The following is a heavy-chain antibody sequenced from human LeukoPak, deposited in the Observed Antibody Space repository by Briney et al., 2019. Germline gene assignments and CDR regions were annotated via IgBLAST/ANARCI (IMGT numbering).Heavy chain of an antibody. CDR1: GFTFSNYW. V-gene: IGHV3-7*03. CDR2: IKYDEIEK. CDR3: ARDTGALVTHFDY. D-gene: IGHD5-18*01. J-gene: IGHJ4*02. Sequence: GGSLRLSCAASGFTFSNYWMGWVRQAPGKGLEWVANIKYDEIEKYHEDSVKGRFTISRDNAKNSIYLQMNSLRAEDTAVYYCARDTGALVTHFDYWGQGTLVTVSS.